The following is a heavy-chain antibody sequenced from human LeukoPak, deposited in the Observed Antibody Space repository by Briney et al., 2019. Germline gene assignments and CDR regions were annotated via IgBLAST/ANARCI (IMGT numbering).Heavy chain of an antibody. V-gene: IGHV3-74*01. J-gene: IGHJ6*02. CDR3: ASDSPYYGMDV. CDR1: GFPFSSYW. CDR2: INSDGSAT. Sequence: GGSLRLSCAASGFPFSSYWMHWVSQVPGKGLLWVPRINSDGSATIYADSVRGRFPISRDNAKNTLYLQMSGLRVEDTAVYHCASDSPYYGMDVWGQGTTVTVTS.